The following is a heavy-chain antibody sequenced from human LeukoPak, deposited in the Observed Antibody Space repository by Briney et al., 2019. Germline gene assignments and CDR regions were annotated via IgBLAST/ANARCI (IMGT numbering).Heavy chain of an antibody. J-gene: IGHJ4*02. CDR3: ARVAFRSSSYISGIDY. D-gene: IGHD6-6*01. CDR1: GFTVSSSY. Sequence: GGSLRLSCSASGFTVSSSYMSWVRQAPGKGLEWVSVIYSGGSTYYADSVKGRFTISRDNSKNTLYLQMNSLRIGDTAVYYCARVAFRSSSYISGIDYWGQGTLVTVSS. CDR2: IYSGGST. V-gene: IGHV3-53*01.